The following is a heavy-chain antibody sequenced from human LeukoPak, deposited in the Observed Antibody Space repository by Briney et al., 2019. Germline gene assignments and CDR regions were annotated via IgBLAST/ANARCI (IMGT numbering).Heavy chain of an antibody. D-gene: IGHD2-15*01. Sequence: GGSLRLSCAASGFTFSSYAMSWARQAPGKGLEWVSSISSSSSYIYYADSVKGRFTISRDNAKNSLYLQMNSLRAEDTAVYYCARGGGYCSGGSCLDKYYYYYYMDVWGKGTTVTVSS. CDR3: ARGGGYCSGGSCLDKYYYYYYMDV. CDR1: GFTFSSYA. CDR2: ISSSSSYI. J-gene: IGHJ6*03. V-gene: IGHV3-21*01.